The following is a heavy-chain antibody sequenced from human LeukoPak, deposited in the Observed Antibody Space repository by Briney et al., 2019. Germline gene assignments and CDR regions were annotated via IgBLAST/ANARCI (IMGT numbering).Heavy chain of an antibody. CDR1: GGSIRSSSYY. J-gene: IGHJ4*02. CDR3: ARQRWGDYGRVDY. Sequence: SETLSLTCTVPGGSIRSSSYYWGWIRQPPGRGLEWIGSIYYSGSTYYNPSLKSRVTISVDTSKNQFSLNLNSVTAADTAVYYCARQRWGDYGRVDYWGQGTLVTVSS. D-gene: IGHD4/OR15-4a*01. V-gene: IGHV4-39*01. CDR2: IYYSGST.